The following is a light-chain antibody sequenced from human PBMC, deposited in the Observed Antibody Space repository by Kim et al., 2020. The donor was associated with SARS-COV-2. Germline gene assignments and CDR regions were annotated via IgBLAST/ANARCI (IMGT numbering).Light chain of an antibody. CDR2: AAS. CDR3: RQHYDYPLS. V-gene: IGKV1-6*01. Sequence: AIQMTQSPSSLSASVGDRVTITCRASQGIRNDLAWYQQKPGKAPKLLIYAASTLQSGVPSRFSGSGSGTDFTLTISGLRPEDFATYYCRQHYDYPLSFGGGTKVDIK. J-gene: IGKJ4*01. CDR1: QGIRND.